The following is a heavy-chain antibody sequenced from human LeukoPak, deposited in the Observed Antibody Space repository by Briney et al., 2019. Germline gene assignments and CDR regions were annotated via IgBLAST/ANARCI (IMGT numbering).Heavy chain of an antibody. J-gene: IGHJ4*02. D-gene: IGHD4-23*01. Sequence: GGSLRLSCAASGFTFSDYYMSWIRQAPGKGLEWVSYISSSGSTIYYADSVKGRFTISRDNSKNTLYLQMNSLRAEDTAVYYCAKDLGKVRYYFDYWGQGTLVTVSS. CDR1: GFTFSDYY. CDR2: ISSSGSTI. V-gene: IGHV3-11*04. CDR3: AKDLGKVRYYFDY.